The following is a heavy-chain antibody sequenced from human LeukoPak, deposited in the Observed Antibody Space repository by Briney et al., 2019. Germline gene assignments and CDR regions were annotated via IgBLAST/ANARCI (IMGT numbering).Heavy chain of an antibody. D-gene: IGHD3-22*01. CDR1: GFTFSNAW. J-gene: IGHJ4*02. V-gene: IGHV3-66*02. CDR3: ARVPSSGYYKHFDY. Sequence: GGSLRLSCAASGFTFSNAWMSWVRQAPGKGLEWVSVIYSGGSTYYADSVKGRFTISRDNSKNTLYLQMNSLRAEDTAVYYCARVPSSGYYKHFDYWGQGTLVTVSS. CDR2: IYSGGST.